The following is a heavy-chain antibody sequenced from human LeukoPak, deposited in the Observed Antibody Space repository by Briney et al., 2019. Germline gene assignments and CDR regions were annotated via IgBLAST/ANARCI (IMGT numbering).Heavy chain of an antibody. J-gene: IGHJ4*02. Sequence: PGGSLRLSCAASGFTFSNYGIHWVRQAPGKGLEWVAFVRSDGGIKYYADSVKGRFTISRDNSKNTLYLQMNSLRAEDTAVYYCAKSTSGWGQGTLVTVSS. CDR2: VRSDGGIK. CDR3: AKSTSG. CDR1: GFTFSNYG. V-gene: IGHV3-30*02. D-gene: IGHD5/OR15-5a*01.